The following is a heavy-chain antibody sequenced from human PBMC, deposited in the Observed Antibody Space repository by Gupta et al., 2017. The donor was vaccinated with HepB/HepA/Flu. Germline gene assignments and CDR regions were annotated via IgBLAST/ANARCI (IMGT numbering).Heavy chain of an antibody. CDR1: GGSFSGYY. D-gene: IGHD4-23*01. CDR2: INHSGST. CDR3: ARGRGKYYYYYMDV. Sequence: QVQLQQWGAGLLKPSETLSLTCAVYGGSFSGYYWSWIRQPPGKGLEWIGEINHSGSTNYNPSLKSRVTISVDTSKNQFSLKLSSVTAADTAVYYCARGRGKYYYYYMDVWGKGTTVTVSS. V-gene: IGHV4-34*01. J-gene: IGHJ6*03.